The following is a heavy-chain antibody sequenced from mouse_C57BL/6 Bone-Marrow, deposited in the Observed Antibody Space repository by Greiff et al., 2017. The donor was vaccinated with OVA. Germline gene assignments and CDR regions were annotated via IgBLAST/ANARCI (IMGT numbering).Heavy chain of an antibody. CDR3: ARGGYGSSYVGY. J-gene: IGHJ2*01. Sequence: QVQLKQPGAELVKPGASVKLSCKASGYTFTSYWMQWVKQRPGQGLEWIGEIDPSDSYTNYNQKFKGKATLTVDTSSSTAYMQLSSLTSEDSAVYYCARGGYGSSYVGYWGQGTTLTVSS. CDR2: IDPSDSYT. CDR1: GYTFTSYW. V-gene: IGHV1-50*01. D-gene: IGHD1-1*01.